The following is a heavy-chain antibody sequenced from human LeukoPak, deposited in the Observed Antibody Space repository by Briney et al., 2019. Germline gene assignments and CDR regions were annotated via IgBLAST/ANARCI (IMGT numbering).Heavy chain of an antibody. D-gene: IGHD4-23*01. J-gene: IGHJ4*02. Sequence: SETLSLTCTVSGGSISSSSYYGGWIRQPPGKGLERIGSIYYSGSTYYNPSLKSRVTISVDTSKNQFSLKLSSVTAADTAVYYCARVVGGNIDYWGQGTLVTVSS. CDR1: GGSISSSSYY. CDR3: ARVVGGNIDY. V-gene: IGHV4-39*07. CDR2: IYYSGST.